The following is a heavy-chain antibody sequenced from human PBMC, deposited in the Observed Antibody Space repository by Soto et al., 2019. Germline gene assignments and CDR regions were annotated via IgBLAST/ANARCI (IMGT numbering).Heavy chain of an antibody. D-gene: IGHD2-15*01. V-gene: IGHV4-31*03. J-gene: IGHJ4*02. CDR3: ARSDVECRNGGGGSCYYFDY. CDR1: GGSISSGGYY. CDR2: IYYSGST. Sequence: QVQLQESGPGLVKPSQTLSLTCTVSGGSISSGGYYWSWIRQHPGKGLEWIGYIYYSGSTYYNPSLKSRVTISVDTSKNQFSLKLSSVTAADTAVYYCARSDVECRNGGGGSCYYFDYWGQGTLVTVSS.